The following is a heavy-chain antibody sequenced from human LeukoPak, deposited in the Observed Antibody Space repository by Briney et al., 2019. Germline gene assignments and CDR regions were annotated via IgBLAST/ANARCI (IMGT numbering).Heavy chain of an antibody. D-gene: IGHD1-26*01. J-gene: IGHJ4*02. CDR3: ASSGSYRFDY. CDR1: GFTFSNAW. Sequence: GGSLRLSCATSGFTFSNAWMNWVRQAPGKGLEWVSHITASGTAMFYADSVKGRFTISRDNAKNSLYLQMNSLRDEDTAVYYCASSGSYRFDYWGQGTLVTVSS. V-gene: IGHV3-48*02. CDR2: ITASGTAM.